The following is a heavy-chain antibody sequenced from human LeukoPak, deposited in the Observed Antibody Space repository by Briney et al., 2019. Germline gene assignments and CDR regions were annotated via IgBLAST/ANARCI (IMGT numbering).Heavy chain of an antibody. CDR3: TTMGRYFDENDY. J-gene: IGHJ4*02. D-gene: IGHD3-9*01. V-gene: IGHV3-23*01. CDR1: GFTFSSYA. CDR2: ISGSGGST. Sequence: QPGGSLRLSCAASGFTFSSYAMSWVRQAPGKELEWVSAISGSGGSTYYADSVKGRFTISRDNSKNTLYLQMNSLRAEDTAVYYCTTMGRYFDENDYWGQGTLVTVSS.